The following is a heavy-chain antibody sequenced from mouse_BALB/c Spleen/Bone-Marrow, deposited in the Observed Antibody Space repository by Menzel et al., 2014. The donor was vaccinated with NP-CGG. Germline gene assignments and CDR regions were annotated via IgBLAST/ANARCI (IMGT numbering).Heavy chain of an antibody. D-gene: IGHD2-14*01. CDR3: ASRYDWYFDV. CDR1: GYTFTSYW. CDR2: INPSTGYT. J-gene: IGHJ1*01. V-gene: IGHV1-7*01. Sequence: VQLQQSGAELAKPGASVKMSCKASGYTFTSYWMRWVKQRPGQGLEWIGYINPSTGYTEYNQKFKDKATLTADKSSSTAYMQLSSLTSEDSAVYYCASRYDWYFDVWGAGTTVTVSS.